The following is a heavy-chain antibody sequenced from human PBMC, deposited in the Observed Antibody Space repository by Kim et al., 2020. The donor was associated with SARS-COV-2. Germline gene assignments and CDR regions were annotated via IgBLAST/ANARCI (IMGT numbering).Heavy chain of an antibody. CDR1: GFTFSTYA. D-gene: IGHD2-2*01. V-gene: IGHV3-30*04. Sequence: GGSLRLSCVVSGFTFSTYAMHWVRQAPGKGLEWVAVISYDGRNKYYTDSLKGRFTISRDNSKNTLYLQMTSLRAEDTAVYYCAKDTLDCSTNTCYTGYYYYMDVWGKGTTVTVSS. CDR3: AKDTLDCSTNTCYTGYYYYMDV. CDR2: ISYDGRNK. J-gene: IGHJ6*03.